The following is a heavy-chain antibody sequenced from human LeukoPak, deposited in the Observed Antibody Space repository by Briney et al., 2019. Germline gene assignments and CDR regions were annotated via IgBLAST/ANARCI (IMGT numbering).Heavy chain of an antibody. CDR2: IYTSGST. V-gene: IGHV4-61*02. CDR3: ARGFSLDP. J-gene: IGHJ5*02. Sequence: PSQTLSLTRTVSGNSISSGDNYWSWIRQPAGKGLEWIGRIYTSGSTNYNPSLKSRVTLSVDTSKNQFSLKLSSVTAADTAVYYCARGFSLDPWGQGTLVTVSS. CDR1: GNSISSGDNY.